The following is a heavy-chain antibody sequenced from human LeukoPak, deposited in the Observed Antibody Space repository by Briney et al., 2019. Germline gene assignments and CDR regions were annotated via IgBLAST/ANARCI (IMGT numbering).Heavy chain of an antibody. CDR3: ARGDSNDSKGFDP. J-gene: IGHJ5*02. D-gene: IGHD4-11*01. Sequence: SETLSLTCTVSGGSISTYSWNWIRHPPGRGLEWIGSMYYRGSTNFNPSLRSRVTMSLDTSKNQFSLKLSSVTAADTAVYYCARGDSNDSKGFDPWGQGTLVTVSS. CDR2: MYYRGST. CDR1: GGSISTYS. V-gene: IGHV4-59*01.